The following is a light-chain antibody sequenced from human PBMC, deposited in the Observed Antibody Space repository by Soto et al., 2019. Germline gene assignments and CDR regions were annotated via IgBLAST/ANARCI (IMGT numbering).Light chain of an antibody. V-gene: IGKV1-39*01. CDR3: QPSYMDPIT. J-gene: IGKJ5*01. Sequence: DIQMTQSPSSLSASVGNRVTITCRASQSISTYLNWYQKKPGKAPNLLIYDASRLQSGVPSRFSGSGGGTDFPLSISSVQPEDFATYFCQPSYMDPITFGQGTRLEIK. CDR2: DAS. CDR1: QSISTY.